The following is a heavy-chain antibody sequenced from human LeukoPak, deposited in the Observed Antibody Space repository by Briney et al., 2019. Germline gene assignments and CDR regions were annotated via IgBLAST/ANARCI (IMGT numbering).Heavy chain of an antibody. V-gene: IGHV1-8*01. Sequence: AAVKVSFKGSGYTFTRYDSNWAGQAGGQGGEGMGWMNPNSGNTGYAQKFQGRVTMTRNTSISTAYMELSSLRSEDTAVYYCARGYCSGGSCYSLVVDYWGQGTLVTVSS. CDR3: ARGYCSGGSCYSLVVDY. D-gene: IGHD2-15*01. CDR1: GYTFTRYD. J-gene: IGHJ4*02. CDR2: MNPNSGNT.